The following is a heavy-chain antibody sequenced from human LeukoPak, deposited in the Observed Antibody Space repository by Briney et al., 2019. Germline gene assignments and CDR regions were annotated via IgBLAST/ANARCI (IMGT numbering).Heavy chain of an antibody. Sequence: SGGSLRLSCAASGFTFDDYAMHWVRQAPGKGLEWVSGISWNSGSIGYADSVKGRLTISRDNAKNSLYLQMNSLRAEDMALYYCAKDRSSSWYVDAFDIWGQGTMVTVSS. CDR2: ISWNSGSI. CDR3: AKDRSSSWYVDAFDI. J-gene: IGHJ3*02. V-gene: IGHV3-9*03. D-gene: IGHD6-13*01. CDR1: GFTFDDYA.